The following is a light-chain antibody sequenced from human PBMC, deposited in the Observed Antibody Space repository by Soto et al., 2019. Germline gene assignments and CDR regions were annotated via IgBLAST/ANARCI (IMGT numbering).Light chain of an antibody. V-gene: IGKV3-20*01. CDR1: QSVSNNY. J-gene: IGKJ4*01. CDR2: GAS. Sequence: EVLLTQSPGTLSLSPGERSTLSCRAIQSVSNNYLAWYQQKPGQAPRLLIYGASNRATGIPDRFSGSGSGTGFTLTISSLQSEDFAVYYCQQYGSSPTFGGGTKVDIK. CDR3: QQYGSSPT.